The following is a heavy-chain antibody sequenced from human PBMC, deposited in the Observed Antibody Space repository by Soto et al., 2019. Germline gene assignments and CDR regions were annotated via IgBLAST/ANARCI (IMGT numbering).Heavy chain of an antibody. Sequence: QVQLVQSGAEVKKPGASVKVSCKASGYTFTSYGISWVRQAPGQGFKWMGWISAYNGHTNYAQKLQGRVTMTTDTSSSTAFMELRSLRADDTAVYYCARSLSGYITHFDYWGQGTLVAVSS. CDR1: GYTFTSYG. V-gene: IGHV1-18*01. CDR2: ISAYNGHT. CDR3: ARSLSGYITHFDY. J-gene: IGHJ4*02. D-gene: IGHD3-22*01.